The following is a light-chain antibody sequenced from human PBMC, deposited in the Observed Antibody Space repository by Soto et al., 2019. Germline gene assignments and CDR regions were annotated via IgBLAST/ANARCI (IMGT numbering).Light chain of an antibody. Sequence: IVLTQSPATLSLSPGERATLSCRASQSVSSYLAWYQQKPGQAPRLLIYDASNRATGIPARFSGSGSGTDFTLTISSLEPEDFAVYYCQQRSNWPITFSQGTRLEIK. CDR3: QQRSNWPIT. J-gene: IGKJ5*01. CDR1: QSVSSY. CDR2: DAS. V-gene: IGKV3-11*01.